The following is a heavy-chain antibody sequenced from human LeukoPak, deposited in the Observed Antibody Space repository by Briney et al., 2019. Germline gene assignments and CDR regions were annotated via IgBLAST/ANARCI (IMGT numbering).Heavy chain of an antibody. D-gene: IGHD3-22*01. CDR1: VDSISNYD. Sequence: PSETLSLTCTLSVDSISNYDWSWIRQPPGKGLEWIGEINHSGSTNYNPSLKSRVTISVDTSKNQFSLKLSSVTAADTAVYYCTRDDSRFQHYMDVWGKGNTVTVSS. CDR3: TRDDSRFQHYMDV. CDR2: INHSGST. V-gene: IGHV4-34*01. J-gene: IGHJ6*03.